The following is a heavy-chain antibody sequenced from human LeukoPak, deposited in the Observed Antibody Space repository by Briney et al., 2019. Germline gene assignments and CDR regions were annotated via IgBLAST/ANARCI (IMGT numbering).Heavy chain of an antibody. V-gene: IGHV4-39*07. CDR2: IYYSGST. D-gene: IGHD1-26*01. CDR1: GGSISSSSYY. CDR3: ARDGGGSYADAFDI. J-gene: IGHJ3*02. Sequence: SETLPLTCTVSGGSISSSSYYWGWIRQPPGKGPEWIGSIYYSGSTYYNPSLKSRVTISVDTSKNQFSLKLSSVTAADTAVYYCARDGGGSYADAFDIWGQGTMVTVSP.